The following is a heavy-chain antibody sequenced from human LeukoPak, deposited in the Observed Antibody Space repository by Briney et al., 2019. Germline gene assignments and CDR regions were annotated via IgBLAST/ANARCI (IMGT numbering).Heavy chain of an antibody. D-gene: IGHD3-10*01. CDR1: GGTFSSYA. CDR2: IIPIFGIA. CDR3: ARGGKLFENYYYYYGMDV. V-gene: IGHV1-69*04. J-gene: IGHJ6*02. Sequence: SVKVSCKASGGTFSSYAISWVRQAPGQGLEWMGRIIPIFGIANYAQKFQGRVTITADKSTSTAYMELSSLRSEDTAVYYCARGGKLFENYYYYYGMDVWGQGTTVIVSS.